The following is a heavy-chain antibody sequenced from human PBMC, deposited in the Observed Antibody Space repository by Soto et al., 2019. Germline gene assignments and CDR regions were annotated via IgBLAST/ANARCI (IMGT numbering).Heavy chain of an antibody. D-gene: IGHD3-10*01. V-gene: IGHV4-59*01. CDR2: MYDSGRT. J-gene: IGHJ5*02. CDR3: AKGAVEGVTGGHWFDP. CDR1: GISISRYY. Sequence: PSETLSLTXRVSGISISRYYWSWIRQPPGKGLEWIGYMYDSGRTDYNPSPKSRVTISVDMSKNQFSLKLNSVTAADTAVYYCAKGAVEGVTGGHWFDPWGRGTLVTVSS.